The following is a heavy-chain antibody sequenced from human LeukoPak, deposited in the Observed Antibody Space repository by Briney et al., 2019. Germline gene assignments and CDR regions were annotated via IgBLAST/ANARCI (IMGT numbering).Heavy chain of an antibody. CDR1: GGTFSSYA. Sequence: SVEVSCKASGGTFSSYAISWVRQAPGQGLEWMGRIIPILGIANYAQKFQGRVTITRDTSASTAYMELSSLRSEDTAVYYCARDRYSSSWYNPGTYYYYYMDVWGKGTTVTVSS. CDR3: ARDRYSSSWYNPGTYYYYYMDV. CDR2: IIPILGIA. D-gene: IGHD6-13*01. V-gene: IGHV1-69*04. J-gene: IGHJ6*03.